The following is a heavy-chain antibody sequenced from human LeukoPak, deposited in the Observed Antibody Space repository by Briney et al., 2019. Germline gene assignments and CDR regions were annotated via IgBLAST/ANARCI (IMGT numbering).Heavy chain of an antibody. CDR3: TSGDFWSGYRQHYYYYYMDV. CDR1: GFTFSGSA. V-gene: IGHV3-73*01. D-gene: IGHD3-3*01. J-gene: IGHJ6*03. Sequence: GGSVRLSCAASGFTFSGSAMLWLRQASGKGREWVGRIRSKANSYATEYAASVKGRFTISRDDSKNTAYLQMNSLKTEDTAVYYCTSGDFWSGYRQHYYYYYMDVWGKGTTVTVSS. CDR2: IRSKANSYAT.